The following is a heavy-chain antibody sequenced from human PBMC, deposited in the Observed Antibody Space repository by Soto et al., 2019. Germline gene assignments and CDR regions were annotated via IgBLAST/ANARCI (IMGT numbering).Heavy chain of an antibody. Sequence: GGSLRLSCAASGFTFSSYAMSWVRQAPGKGLEWVSAISGSGGSTYYADSVKGRFTISRDNSKNTLYLQMNSLRAEDTAVYYCANLPALYGLPLSYYYMDVWGKGTTVTVSS. CDR2: ISGSGGST. J-gene: IGHJ6*03. CDR3: ANLPALYGLPLSYYYMDV. V-gene: IGHV3-23*01. D-gene: IGHD2-15*01. CDR1: GFTFSSYA.